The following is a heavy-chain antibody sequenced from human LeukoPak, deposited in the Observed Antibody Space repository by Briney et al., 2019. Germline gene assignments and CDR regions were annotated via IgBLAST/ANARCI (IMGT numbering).Heavy chain of an antibody. D-gene: IGHD2-2*02. CDR2: IFGSGGSA. CDR3: VAILVSGAIWQFDL. V-gene: IGHV3-23*01. J-gene: IGHJ2*01. Sequence: HPGGSLRLSCTASGFTFSSYAMYWVRQAPGKGLEWVSGIFGSGGSAHYADSVKGRFTISKDTSKNTLYLQMNSLRAEDTAVYYCVAILVSGAIWQFDLWGRGTLVTVSS. CDR1: GFTFSSYA.